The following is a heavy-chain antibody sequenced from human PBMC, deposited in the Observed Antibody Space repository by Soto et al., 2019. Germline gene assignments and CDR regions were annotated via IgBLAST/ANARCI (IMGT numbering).Heavy chain of an antibody. V-gene: IGHV3-30*04. CDR2: VSDGGYNK. CDR1: GFTFSHYA. J-gene: IGHJ4*02. D-gene: IGHD6-19*01. Sequence: LRLSCAASGFTFSHYAMHWVRQPPGKGLEWVAVVSDGGYNKFYFDSVKGRFTVFRDDSKQTLDLQMNDLRPEDTAIYFCARESVAGFDWGQGTRVTVSS. CDR3: ARESVAGFD.